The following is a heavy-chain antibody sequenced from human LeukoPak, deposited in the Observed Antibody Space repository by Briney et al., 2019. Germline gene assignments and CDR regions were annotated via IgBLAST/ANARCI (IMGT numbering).Heavy chain of an antibody. D-gene: IGHD4-17*01. J-gene: IGHJ4*02. Sequence: GGSLRLSCAASAFTFSSYSMNWVRQAPGKGLEWVSSIISSGDITYYADSLKGRCTISRDNSKNTLFLQMNSLRAEDTAVYYCATPPTVTRNYWGQGTLVTVSS. CDR3: ATPPTVTRNY. V-gene: IGHV3-23*01. CDR1: AFTFSSYS. CDR2: IISSGDIT.